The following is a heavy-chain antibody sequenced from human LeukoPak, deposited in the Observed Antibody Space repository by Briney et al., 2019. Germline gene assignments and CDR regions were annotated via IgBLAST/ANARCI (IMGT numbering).Heavy chain of an antibody. D-gene: IGHD3-22*01. Sequence: ASVKVSCKASGYTFTSYYMHWVRQAPGQGLEWMGIISPSGGSTSYAQKFQGRVTMTRDMSTSTVYMELSSLRSEDTAVYYCARGGGGNYYDSSGYYDYWGQGTLVTVSS. CDR1: GYTFTSYY. J-gene: IGHJ4*02. V-gene: IGHV1-46*01. CDR3: ARGGGGNYYDSSGYYDY. CDR2: ISPSGGST.